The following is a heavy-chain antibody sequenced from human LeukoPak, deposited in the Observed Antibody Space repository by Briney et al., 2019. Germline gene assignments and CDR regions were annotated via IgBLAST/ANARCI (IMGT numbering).Heavy chain of an antibody. Sequence: GGSLRLSCAASGFTVNSNYMSWVRQAPGKGLEWVSLIYTGGSTYYADSVRGRFTISRDNSKNTLYLQLTSLRPEDTAIYYCARGFGKAAADVFGGYTIDVWGQGTTVTVSS. CDR2: IYTGGST. J-gene: IGHJ6*02. CDR1: GFTVNSNY. CDR3: ARGFGKAAADVFGGYTIDV. D-gene: IGHD6-13*01. V-gene: IGHV3-66*02.